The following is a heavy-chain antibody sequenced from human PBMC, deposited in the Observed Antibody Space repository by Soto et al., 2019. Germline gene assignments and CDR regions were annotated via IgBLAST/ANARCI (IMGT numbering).Heavy chain of an antibody. V-gene: IGHV4-59*01. D-gene: IGHD6-6*01. J-gene: IGHJ5*02. CDR1: GGSISSYY. CDR3: ARDGAARGNWFDP. CDR2: IYYSGST. Sequence: PSETLSLTCTVSGGSISSYYWSWIRQPPGKGLEWIGYIYYSGSTNYNPSLKSRVTISVDTSKNQFSLKLSSVTAADTAVYYCARDGAARGNWFDPWGQGTLVTSPQ.